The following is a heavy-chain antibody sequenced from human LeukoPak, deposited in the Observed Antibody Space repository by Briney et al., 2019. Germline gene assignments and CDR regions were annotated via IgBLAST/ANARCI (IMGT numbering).Heavy chain of an antibody. D-gene: IGHD3-22*01. Sequence: VGSVKVSCKASGYTFTGYYMHWVRQAPGQGLEWMGWINPNSGGTNYAQKFQGRVTMTRDTSISTAYMELSRLRSDDTAVYYCASAYDSSGLDYFDYWGQGTLVTVSS. J-gene: IGHJ4*02. V-gene: IGHV1-2*02. CDR3: ASAYDSSGLDYFDY. CDR2: INPNSGGT. CDR1: GYTFTGYY.